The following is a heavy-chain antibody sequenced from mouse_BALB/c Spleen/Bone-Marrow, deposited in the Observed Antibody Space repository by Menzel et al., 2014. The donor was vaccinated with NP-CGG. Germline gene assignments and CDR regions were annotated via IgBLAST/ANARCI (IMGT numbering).Heavy chain of an antibody. Sequence: EVHLVESGGGLVQPGGSLKLFCAASGFDFSRYWMSWVRQAPGKGLEWIGEINPDSSTINYTPSLKDKFIISRDNAKNTLYLQMSKVRSEDTALYYCARRGGYFAYWGQGTLVTVSA. V-gene: IGHV4-1*02. CDR2: INPDSSTI. CDR1: GFDFSRYW. J-gene: IGHJ3*01. CDR3: ARRGGYFAY.